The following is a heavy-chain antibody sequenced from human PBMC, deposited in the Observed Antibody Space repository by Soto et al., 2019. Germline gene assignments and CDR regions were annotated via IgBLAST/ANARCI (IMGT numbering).Heavy chain of an antibody. CDR3: ARGFCTTTTCLVGDF. Sequence: ASVKVSCKASGYTFTSYGISWVRQAPGQGLEWMGWISAYNGNTNYAQKLQGRVTMTTDTSTSTAYMELSSLRSDDTAVYYCARGFCTTTTCLVGDFWGQGTLVTVSS. V-gene: IGHV1-18*01. CDR2: ISAYNGNT. J-gene: IGHJ4*02. CDR1: GYTFTSYG. D-gene: IGHD2-2*01.